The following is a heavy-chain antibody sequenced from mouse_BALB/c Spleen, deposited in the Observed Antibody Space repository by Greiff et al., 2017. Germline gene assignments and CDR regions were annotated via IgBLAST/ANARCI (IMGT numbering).Heavy chain of an antibody. Sequence: EVQGVESGPELVKPGASGKVSCKASGYAFTSFKMYWVKQGHGKSLEWIGYIDPYNGGTSYNQKFKGKATLTVDKSSSTAYMHLNSLTSEDSAVYYCARDDYGSSDGFAYWGQGTLVTVSA. CDR1: GYAFTSFK. V-gene: IGHV1S135*01. CDR2: IDPYNGGT. D-gene: IGHD1-1*01. CDR3: ARDDYGSSDGFAY. J-gene: IGHJ3*01.